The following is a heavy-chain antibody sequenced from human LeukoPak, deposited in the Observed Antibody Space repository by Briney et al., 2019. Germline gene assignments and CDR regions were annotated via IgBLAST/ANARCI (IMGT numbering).Heavy chain of an antibody. CDR3: ARHTAMAVAGRDAFDT. D-gene: IGHD6-19*01. CDR2: FYPLDSRT. J-gene: IGHJ3*02. CDR1: GYTFTSYW. Sequence: GESLMISCQASGYTFTSYWIGWVRQMPGKGLEWMGIFYPLDSRTMYSPSFQGQVTISADKSISTAYLHGRSVEASDTAMYFCARHTAMAVAGRDAFDTWGQGTMVIVSS. V-gene: IGHV5-51*01.